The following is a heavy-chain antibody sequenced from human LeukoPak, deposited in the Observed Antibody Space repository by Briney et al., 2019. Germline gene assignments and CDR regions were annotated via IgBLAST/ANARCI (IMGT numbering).Heavy chain of an antibody. CDR3: ARDSRVVAAMDYYYGMDV. CDR1: GFTFSDYY. V-gene: IGHV3-11*01. J-gene: IGHJ6*02. Sequence: PGGSLRLSCAASGFTFSDYYMSWIRQAPGKGLEWVSYISSSGSTIYYADSVKGRFTISRDNAKNSLYLQMNSLRAEDTAVYYCARDSRVVAAMDYYYGMDVWGQGTTVTVSS. D-gene: IGHD2-15*01. CDR2: ISSSGSTI.